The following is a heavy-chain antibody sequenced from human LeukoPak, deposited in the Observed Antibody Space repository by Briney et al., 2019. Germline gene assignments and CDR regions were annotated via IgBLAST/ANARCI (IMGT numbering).Heavy chain of an antibody. CDR2: INHSGST. J-gene: IGHJ4*02. Sequence: SETLSLTCTVSGGSISSGGYYWSWTRQPPGKGLEWIGEINHSGSTNYNPSLKSRVTISVDTSKNQFSLKLSSVTAADTAVYYCARGPIAAAGTKFDYWGQGTLVTVSS. CDR3: ARGPIAAAGTKFDY. CDR1: GGSISSGGYY. V-gene: IGHV4-39*07. D-gene: IGHD6-13*01.